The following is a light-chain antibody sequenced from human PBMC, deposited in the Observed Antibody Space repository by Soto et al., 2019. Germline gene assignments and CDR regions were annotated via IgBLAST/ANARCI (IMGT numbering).Light chain of an antibody. J-gene: IGKJ1*01. CDR1: QSISVW. V-gene: IGKV1-5*03. Sequence: DIQMTQSPSTLSASLGDRVTITCRASQSISVWLAWYQQKAGKAPNLLIYKASRLESGVPSRFSGSGSETEFTLTISSLQPDDFATYYCQQYETFSGTFGPGTK. CDR2: KAS. CDR3: QQYETFSGT.